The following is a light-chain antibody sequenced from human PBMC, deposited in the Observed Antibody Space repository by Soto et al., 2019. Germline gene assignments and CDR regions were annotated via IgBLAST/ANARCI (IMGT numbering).Light chain of an antibody. CDR1: QSVSTSY. Sequence: EIVLTQSPGTLSLSPGERATLSCRASQSVSTSYLAWYRQRPGQAPRLLIYGASSRATGVPDRFSGSGSATDFTLTISRLESEDFAVFYCQQYGSSPPTFGQGTKGEIK. CDR2: GAS. CDR3: QQYGSSPPT. J-gene: IGKJ1*01. V-gene: IGKV3-20*01.